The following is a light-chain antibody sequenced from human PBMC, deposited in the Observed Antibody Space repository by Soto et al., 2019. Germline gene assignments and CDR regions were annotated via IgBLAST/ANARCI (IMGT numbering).Light chain of an antibody. CDR2: RNN. CDR1: SSNIGSNY. J-gene: IGLJ2*01. Sequence: QLVLTQPPSASETPGQRVTISCSGSSSNIGSNYVYWYQQLPGTAPKLLIYRNNQRPSGVPDRFSGSKSGTSASLAISGLRSEDEADYYCAAWDDSLSGVLFGGGTKLTVL. V-gene: IGLV1-47*01. CDR3: AAWDDSLSGVL.